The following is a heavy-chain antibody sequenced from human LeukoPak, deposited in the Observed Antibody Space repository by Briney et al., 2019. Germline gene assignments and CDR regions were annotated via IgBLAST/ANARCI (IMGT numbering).Heavy chain of an antibody. J-gene: IGHJ6*03. V-gene: IGHV3-23*01. CDR1: GFTFSSLA. CDR2: LSGSGDNT. D-gene: IGHD3-10*02. CDR3: AELGIILIGGV. Sequence: HPGGSVSLSCAASGFTFSSLALTWARHAPGKGLEWVSGLSGSGDNTDYADSVKGRFTISRDNAKNSLYVQMKSRGAEDTAVCYCAELGIILIGGVWGKGNTVTIFS.